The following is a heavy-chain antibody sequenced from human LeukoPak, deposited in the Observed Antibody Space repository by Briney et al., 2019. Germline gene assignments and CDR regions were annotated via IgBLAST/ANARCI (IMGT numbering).Heavy chain of an antibody. Sequence: PSETLSLTCAVYGGSFSGYYWSWIRQPPGKGLEWIGEINHSGSTNYNPSPKSRVTISVDTSKNQFSLKLSSVTAADTAVYYCARQTPLYDILTGYYVDYWGQGTLVTVSS. CDR3: ARQTPLYDILTGYYVDY. V-gene: IGHV4-34*01. J-gene: IGHJ4*02. CDR2: INHSGST. CDR1: GGSFSGYY. D-gene: IGHD3-9*01.